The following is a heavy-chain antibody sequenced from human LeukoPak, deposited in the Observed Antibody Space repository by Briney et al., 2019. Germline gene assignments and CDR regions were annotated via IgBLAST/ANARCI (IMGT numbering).Heavy chain of an antibody. Sequence: RWASVKVSCKASGYTFTGYYMHWVRQAPGQGLEWMGWINPNSGGTNCAQKFQGRVTMTRDTSISTAYMELSRLRSDDTAVYYCAKPSGSRYNWNPREGWFDPWGQGTLVTVSS. CDR2: INPNSGGT. CDR3: AKPSGSRYNWNPREGWFDP. CDR1: GYTFTGYY. V-gene: IGHV1-2*02. D-gene: IGHD1-20*01. J-gene: IGHJ5*02.